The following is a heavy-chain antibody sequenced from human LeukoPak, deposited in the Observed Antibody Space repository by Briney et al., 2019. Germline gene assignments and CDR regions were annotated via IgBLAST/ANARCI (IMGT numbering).Heavy chain of an antibody. V-gene: IGHV3-23*01. CDR3: AYKWSCDY. D-gene: IGHD1-1*01. J-gene: IGHJ4*02. CDR2: ISGSGGST. CDR1: GFTFSSYA. Sequence: GGSLRLSCAASGFTFSSYAMHWVRQAPGKGLEWVSAISGSGGSTYYADSVKGRFTISRDNSKNTLYLQMSSLRAEDSAIYYCAYKWSCDYWGQGTLVTVSS.